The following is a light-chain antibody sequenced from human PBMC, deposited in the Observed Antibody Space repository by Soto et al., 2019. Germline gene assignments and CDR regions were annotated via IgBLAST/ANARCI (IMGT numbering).Light chain of an antibody. J-gene: IGKJ4*01. Sequence: EIVLTQSPGTLSLSPGERATLSCRASQSISSNLAWYQQKPGQAPRLLMFRTSTRATGVPARFSVSGSGTEFNLTISSLQSEDFAVYYCQQYNNWPRATFGGGTKVDIK. CDR1: QSISSN. CDR3: QQYNNWPRAT. V-gene: IGKV3-15*01. CDR2: RTS.